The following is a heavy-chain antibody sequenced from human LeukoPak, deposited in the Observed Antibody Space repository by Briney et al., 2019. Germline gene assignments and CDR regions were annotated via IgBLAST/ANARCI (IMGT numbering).Heavy chain of an antibody. Sequence: SETLSLTCTVSGGSISSSSYYWGWIRQPPGKGLEWIGSIYYSGSTYYNPSLKSRVTISVDTSKNQFSLKLSSVTAADTAVYYCASATMMVRRFDPWGQGTLVTVSA. CDR1: GGSISSSSYY. J-gene: IGHJ5*02. D-gene: IGHD3-22*01. CDR3: ASATMMVRRFDP. CDR2: IYYSGST. V-gene: IGHV4-39*07.